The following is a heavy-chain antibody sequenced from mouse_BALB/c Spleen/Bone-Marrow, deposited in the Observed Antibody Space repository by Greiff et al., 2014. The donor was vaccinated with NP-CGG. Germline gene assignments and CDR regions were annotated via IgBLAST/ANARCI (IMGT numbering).Heavy chain of an antibody. Sequence: EVQRVESGGGLVQPGGSLKLSCAASGFTFSSYGMSWVRQTPDKRLELVATINSNGGSTYYPDSVKGRFTISRDNAKNTLYLQMSSLKSEDTAMYYCARIWAYYAMDYWGQGTSVTASS. CDR2: INSNGGST. CDR1: GFTFSSYG. D-gene: IGHD4-1*01. V-gene: IGHV5-6-3*01. CDR3: ARIWAYYAMDY. J-gene: IGHJ4*01.